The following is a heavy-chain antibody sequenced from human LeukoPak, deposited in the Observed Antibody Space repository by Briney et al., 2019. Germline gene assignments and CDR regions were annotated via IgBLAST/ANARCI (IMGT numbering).Heavy chain of an antibody. CDR3: ARESSPSYYYDSSGYAPSYYYYGMDV. CDR1: GGTFSSYA. V-gene: IGHV1-69*04. D-gene: IGHD3-22*01. CDR2: IIPILGIA. J-gene: IGHJ6*02. Sequence: SVKVSCKASGGTFSSYAISWVRQAPGQGLEWMGRIIPILGIANYAQKFQGRVTITADKSTSTAYMELSSLRSEDTAVYYCARESSPSYYYDSSGYAPSYYYYGMDVWGQGTTVTVSS.